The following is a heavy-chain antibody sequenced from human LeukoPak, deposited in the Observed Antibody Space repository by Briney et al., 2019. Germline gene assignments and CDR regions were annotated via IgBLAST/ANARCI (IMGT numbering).Heavy chain of an antibody. V-gene: IGHV3-33*01. CDR3: ARTDIAAAGPNDY. CDR1: GFTFSSYG. CDR2: IWYDGSNK. J-gene: IGHJ4*02. D-gene: IGHD6-13*01. Sequence: PGRSLRLPCAASGFTFSSYGMHWVRQAPGKGLEWVAVIWYDGSNKYYADSVKGRFTISRDNSKNTLYLQMNSLRAEDTAVYYCARTDIAAAGPNDYWDQGTLVTVSS.